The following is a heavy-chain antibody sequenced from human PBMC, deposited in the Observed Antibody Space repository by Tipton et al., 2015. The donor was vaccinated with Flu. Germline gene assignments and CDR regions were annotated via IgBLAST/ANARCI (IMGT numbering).Heavy chain of an antibody. J-gene: IGHJ4*02. D-gene: IGHD6-19*01. CDR2: IKQDASEK. Sequence: SLRLSCAASGFRFSTFWMNWVRQAPGKGLEWVATIKQDASEKLYVDSVEGRFTISRDNAKNSLSLQMDSLRGDDTAVYYCAGGSGWLITDWGQGTLVTVSS. CDR3: AGGSGWLITD. V-gene: IGHV3-7*01. CDR1: GFRFSTFW.